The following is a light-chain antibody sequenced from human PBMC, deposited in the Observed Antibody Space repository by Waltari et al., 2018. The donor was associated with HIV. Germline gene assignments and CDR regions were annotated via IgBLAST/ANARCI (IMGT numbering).Light chain of an antibody. J-gene: IGLJ1*01. CDR3: SSYTSSSTLV. CDR2: EVS. V-gene: IGLV2-14*01. CDR1: SRHVGGYHY. Sequence: QSALTQPASVSGSPGPSITISCPGTSRHVGGYHYVSWYQQHPGKAPKLMIYEVSNRPSGVSNRFSGSKSGNTASLTISGLQAEDEADYYCSSYTSSSTLVFGTGTKVTVL.